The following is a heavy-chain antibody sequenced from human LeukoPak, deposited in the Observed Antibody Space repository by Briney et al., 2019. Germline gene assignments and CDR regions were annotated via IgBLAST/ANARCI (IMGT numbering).Heavy chain of an antibody. CDR1: GGSISSGSYY. CDR3: AREWIQVYYLDY. CDR2: IYTSGST. Sequence: PSETLSLTCTVSGGSISSGSYYWSWIRQPAGKGLEWIGRIYTSGSTNYNPSLKSRVTISVDTSKNQFSLKLSSVTAADTAVYYCAREWIQVYYLDYWGQGTLVTVSS. J-gene: IGHJ4*02. V-gene: IGHV4-61*02. D-gene: IGHD5-18*01.